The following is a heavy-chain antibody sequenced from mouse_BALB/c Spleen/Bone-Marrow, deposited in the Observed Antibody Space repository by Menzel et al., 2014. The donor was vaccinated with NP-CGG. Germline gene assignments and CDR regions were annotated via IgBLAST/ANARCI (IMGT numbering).Heavy chain of an antibody. CDR1: GYAFTNYL. D-gene: IGHD2-10*01. CDR2: INPGSGGT. V-gene: IGHV1-54*01. J-gene: IGHJ2*01. Sequence: VQLQQSGAELVRPGTSAKVSCKASGYAFTNYLIEWVKQRPRQGLEWIGVINPGSGGTNYNEKFKGKATLTADKSSSTAYMQLSSLTSDDSAVYFCARGAYYGNYFDYWGQGTTLTVSS. CDR3: ARGAYYGNYFDY.